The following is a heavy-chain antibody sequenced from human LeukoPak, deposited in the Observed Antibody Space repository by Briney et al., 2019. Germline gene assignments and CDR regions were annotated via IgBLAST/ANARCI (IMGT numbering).Heavy chain of an antibody. V-gene: IGHV4-34*01. CDR2: INHSGST. CDR1: GGSFSGYY. Sequence: PSETLSLTCAVYGGSFSGYYWSWIRQPPGKGLEWIGEINHSGSTNYNPSLKSRVTISVDTSKNQFSLKLSSVTAADTAVYYCARHSTNFSSTSCRRANTVTEKDAFDIWGQGTMVTVSS. CDR3: ARHSTNFSSTSCRRANTVTEKDAFDI. J-gene: IGHJ3*02. D-gene: IGHD2-2*01.